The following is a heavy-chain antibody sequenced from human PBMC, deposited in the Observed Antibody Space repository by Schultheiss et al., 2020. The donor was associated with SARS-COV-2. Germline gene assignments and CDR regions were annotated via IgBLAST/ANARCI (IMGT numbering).Heavy chain of an antibody. CDR1: GGSVSSGSYY. D-gene: IGHD4/OR15-4a*01. CDR3: ARTMVADWGSFDY. V-gene: IGHV4-61*01. CDR2: IYYSGST. J-gene: IGHJ4*02. Sequence: SQTLSFTCTVSGGSVSSGSYYWSWIRQPPGKGLEWIGYIYYSGSTNYNPSLKSRVTISVDTSKNQFSLKLSSVTAADTAVYYCARTMVADWGSFDYWGQGTLVTVSS.